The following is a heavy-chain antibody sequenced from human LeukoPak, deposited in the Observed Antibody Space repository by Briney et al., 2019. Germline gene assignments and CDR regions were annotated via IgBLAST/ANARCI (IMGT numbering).Heavy chain of an antibody. D-gene: IGHD1/OR15-1a*01. J-gene: IGHJ3*01. Sequence: ASVKVSCKASEYTFSVYHIHWVRQAPGQGLEWVAWINPTSGGTNYAQKLQDRVTMTRDTSISTVYMELSRLTSDDTAVYYCAREFRTTTWSFDAFDLWGQGTMVTVSS. CDR3: AREFRTTTWSFDAFDL. CDR1: EYTFSVYH. CDR2: INPTSGGT. V-gene: IGHV1-2*02.